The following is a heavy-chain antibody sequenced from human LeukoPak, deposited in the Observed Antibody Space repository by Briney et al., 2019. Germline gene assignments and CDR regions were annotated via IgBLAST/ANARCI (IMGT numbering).Heavy chain of an antibody. D-gene: IGHD3-3*01. CDR2: IYTSGST. CDR1: GGSISSYY. V-gene: IGHV4-4*07. Sequence: SETLSLTCTVSGGSISSYYWSWIRQPAGKGLEWIGRIYTSGSTNYNPSLKSRVTMSVDTSKNQFSLKLSSVTAAGTAVYYCARDVRIFAVVRIFDYWGQGTLVTVSS. J-gene: IGHJ4*02. CDR3: ARDVRIFAVVRIFDY.